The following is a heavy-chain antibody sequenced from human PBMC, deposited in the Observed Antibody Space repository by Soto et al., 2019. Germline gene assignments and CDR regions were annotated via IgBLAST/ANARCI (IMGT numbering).Heavy chain of an antibody. CDR3: ARGGRGSDY. CDR2: INIDGSTT. Sequence: RRLSCSASGFTFSSYWMHSVRQAPGKRLAWVSHINIDGSTTNYAVSVKGRFTISRDNAKNPLYLQMNSLRDEDTAVYYCARGGRGSDYWGQGTLVTVSS. J-gene: IGHJ4*02. V-gene: IGHV3-74*01. CDR1: GFTFSSYW. D-gene: IGHD3-10*01.